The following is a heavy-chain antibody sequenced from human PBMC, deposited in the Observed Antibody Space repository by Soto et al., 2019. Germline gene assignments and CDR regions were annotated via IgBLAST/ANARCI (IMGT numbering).Heavy chain of an antibody. CDR3: AREATVESNASDTFAS. V-gene: IGHV1-46*01. CDR1: GYTFINFY. CDR2: INPTSGSA. Sequence: QVQLVQSGAEVKKPGASVKISCKASGYTFINFYMHWVRQAPGQGLEWMGIINPTSGSAGYARKFQGRVTMTRDTSTSTVYMELSSLTSEDTALFYFAREATVESNASDTFASSGQGTLVTVSS. J-gene: IGHJ5*02. D-gene: IGHD3-16*01.